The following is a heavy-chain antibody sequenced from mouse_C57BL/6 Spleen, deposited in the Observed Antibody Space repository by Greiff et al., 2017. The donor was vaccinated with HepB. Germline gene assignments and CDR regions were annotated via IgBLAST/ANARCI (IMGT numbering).Heavy chain of an antibody. D-gene: IGHD2-4*01. Sequence: QVQLQQPGAELVKPGASVKMSCKASGYTFTSYWITWVKQRPGQGLEWIGDIYPGSGSTNYNEKFKSKATLTVDTSSSTAYMQLSSLTSEDAAVYDCARGDYDYRAWFAYWGQGTLVTVSA. CDR3: ARGDYDYRAWFAY. V-gene: IGHV1-55*01. CDR2: IYPGSGST. J-gene: IGHJ3*01. CDR1: GYTFTSYW.